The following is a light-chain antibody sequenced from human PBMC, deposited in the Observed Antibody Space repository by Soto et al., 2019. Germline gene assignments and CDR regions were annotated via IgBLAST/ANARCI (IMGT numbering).Light chain of an antibody. CDR2: DAS. CDR1: QTINIL. Sequence: DIQMTQSPSTLSASVGDRVTITCRASQTINILLAWYQQKPGKAPKVLIFDASSLKTGVPSRFSGSGSGTEFTLTISNLQPDDFATYYCQQYDSYSSGPFGQGTRLEIK. J-gene: IGKJ5*01. CDR3: QQYDSYSSGP. V-gene: IGKV1-5*01.